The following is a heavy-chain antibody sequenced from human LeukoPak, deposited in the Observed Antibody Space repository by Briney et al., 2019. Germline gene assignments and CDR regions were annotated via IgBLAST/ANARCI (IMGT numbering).Heavy chain of an antibody. CDR3: ARAKGYTSSYSFDY. CDR1: GFTFTNYA. Sequence: GGSLRLSCAASGFTFTNYAMNCVRETPGGRREWVSFIGISSVPVYYAHSVKGRFTISRDNAKASLYLQMTSLRAEDTAVYYCARAKGYTSSYSFDYWGQGILVTLSS. J-gene: IGHJ4*02. D-gene: IGHD2-2*01. V-gene: IGHV3-48*04. CDR2: IGISSVPV.